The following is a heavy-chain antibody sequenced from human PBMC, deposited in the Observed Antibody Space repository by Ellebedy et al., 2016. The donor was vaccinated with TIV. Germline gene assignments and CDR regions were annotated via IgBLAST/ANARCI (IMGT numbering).Heavy chain of an antibody. Sequence: MPSETLSLTCAVSGGSISPYYWSWIRQPPGKGLEWIGYIYYSGGTNYNPSLKSRVTISVDTSKTHFSLRLTSVTAADTAVYYCARVVWQQPVSYAFDIWGQGKMVTVSS. J-gene: IGHJ3*02. CDR3: ARVVWQQPVSYAFDI. CDR1: GGSISPYY. V-gene: IGHV4-59*01. CDR2: IYYSGGT. D-gene: IGHD6-13*01.